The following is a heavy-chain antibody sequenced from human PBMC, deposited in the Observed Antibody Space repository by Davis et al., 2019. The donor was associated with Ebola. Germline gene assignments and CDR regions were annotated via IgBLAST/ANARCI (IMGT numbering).Heavy chain of an antibody. D-gene: IGHD3-16*01. J-gene: IGHJ4*02. CDR1: GFTFSSYS. Sequence: GESLKISCAASGFTFSSYSMNWVRQAPGKGLEWVSSISSSSSYIYYADSVKGRFTISRDNAKNSLYLQMNSLRAEDTAVYYCARDRGGGGDYWGQGTLVTVSS. CDR3: ARDRGGGGDY. CDR2: ISSSSSYI. V-gene: IGHV3-21*01.